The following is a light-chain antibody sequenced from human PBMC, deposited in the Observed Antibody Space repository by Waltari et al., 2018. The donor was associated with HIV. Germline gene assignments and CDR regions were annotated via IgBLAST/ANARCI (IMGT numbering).Light chain of an antibody. CDR3: HQYYSTPDT. J-gene: IGKJ2*01. Sequence: DTVMPQFPDSLAVSLGARATIDCKSSQNLFYRPNNNSYLAWYQQKVGQPPRLLFYWASIREFGVPYLFSGSGSGTHFTLTINSLQAEYVAVYFCHQYYSTPDTFCQGTKLEIK. V-gene: IGKV4-1*01. CDR2: WAS. CDR1: QNLFYRPNNNSY.